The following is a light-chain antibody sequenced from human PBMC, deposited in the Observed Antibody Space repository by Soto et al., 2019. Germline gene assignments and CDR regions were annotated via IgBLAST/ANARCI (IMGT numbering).Light chain of an antibody. CDR3: QQYHSTPRT. CDR2: WAS. J-gene: IGKJ1*01. CDR1: QSVLYSSNNKNY. V-gene: IGKV4-1*01. Sequence: DIVMTQSPDSLAVSLGERATINCKSSQSVLYSSNNKNYLAWYQQKPGQPPKLLIYWASTRESGVPDRFSGSGSATDFTLTISSLQAEDVAVYYCQQYHSTPRTFGQGTKVEIK.